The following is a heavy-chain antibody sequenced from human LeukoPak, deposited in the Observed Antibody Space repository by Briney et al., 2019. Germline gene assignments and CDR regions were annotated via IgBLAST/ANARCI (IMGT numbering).Heavy chain of an antibody. D-gene: IGHD4-11*01. CDR2: IYYSGRT. CDR3: ARGFYSPHY. V-gene: IGHV4-59*01. Sequence: PSETLSLTCTVSGGSISSVYWSWIRQPPGKGLEWIGYIYYSGRTYYNPSLKSRITISVDTSKNQFSLKLSSVTAADTAVYYCARGFYSPHYWGQGTLVSVSS. CDR1: GGSISSVY. J-gene: IGHJ4*02.